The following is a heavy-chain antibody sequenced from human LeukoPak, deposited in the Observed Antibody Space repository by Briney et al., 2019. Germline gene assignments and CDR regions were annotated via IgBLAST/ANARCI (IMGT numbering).Heavy chain of an antibody. Sequence: ASVKVSCKASGYTFTSYAMNWVRQAPGQGLEWMGIINPSGGSTSYAQKFQGRVTMTRDMSTSTVYMELSSLRSEDTAVYYCARDQWLGANWFDPWGQGTLVTVSS. V-gene: IGHV1-46*01. CDR3: ARDQWLGANWFDP. D-gene: IGHD6-19*01. CDR2: INPSGGST. CDR1: GYTFTSYA. J-gene: IGHJ5*02.